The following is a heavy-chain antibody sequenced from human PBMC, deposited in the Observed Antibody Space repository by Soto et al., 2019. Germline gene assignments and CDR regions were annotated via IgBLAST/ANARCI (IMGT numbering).Heavy chain of an antibody. CDR3: ARGGDTAMVYHGMDV. V-gene: IGHV1-2*02. Sequence: QAQLVQSGADVKKPGASVRVSCKASGYSFTGYFTQWVRQAPGQGLEWMGWINLNSGGTNYSQKFQGRVTMTRDTSISTAYMELSRLSSDDTAVYYCARGGDTAMVYHGMDVWGQGTTVTVSS. D-gene: IGHD5-18*01. CDR1: GYSFTGYF. CDR2: INLNSGGT. J-gene: IGHJ6*02.